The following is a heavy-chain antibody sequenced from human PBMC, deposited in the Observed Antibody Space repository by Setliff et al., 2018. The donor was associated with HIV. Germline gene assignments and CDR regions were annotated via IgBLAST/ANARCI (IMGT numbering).Heavy chain of an antibody. CDR1: GFTFSDYY. CDR2: ISSRGSTI. J-gene: IGHJ4*02. V-gene: IGHV3-11*04. Sequence: LRLSCAASGFTFSDYYMSWIRQAPGKGLEWVSYISSRGSTIYYADSVKGRFTITRDNAKNSLYLQMNTLRAEDTAVYFCARSPYGDYGLDYWGQGTRVTVSS. D-gene: IGHD4-17*01. CDR3: ARSPYGDYGLDY.